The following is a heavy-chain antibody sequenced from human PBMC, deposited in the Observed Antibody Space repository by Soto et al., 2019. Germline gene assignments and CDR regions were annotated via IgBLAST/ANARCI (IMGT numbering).Heavy chain of an antibody. CDR2: INSDGSSL. D-gene: IGHD3-10*01. V-gene: IGHV3-74*01. J-gene: IGHJ5*02. Sequence: EVQLVESGGGLVQPGGSLRLSCAASGFIFSTYWMHWVRQAPGKGLVWVSRINSDGSSLSNADSVKGRFTISRDNAKNPLYLQMNSLRAEDTAVYYCASQYGFGYPLGFDPWGQGTLVTVPS. CDR3: ASQYGFGYPLGFDP. CDR1: GFIFSTYW.